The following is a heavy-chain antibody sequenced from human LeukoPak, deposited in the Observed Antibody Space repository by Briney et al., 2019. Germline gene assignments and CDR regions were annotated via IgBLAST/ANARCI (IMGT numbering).Heavy chain of an antibody. V-gene: IGHV3-23*01. Sequence: GGSLRLSCAASGFSFSSYAMSWVRQAPGKGLEWVTAISGSGGSTYYADSVKGRFTISRDNSKNTLYLQMNSLRAEDTAVYYCAKDRLRITMVRGVYDVWGQGTTVTVSS. CDR2: ISGSGGST. CDR1: GFSFSSYA. J-gene: IGHJ6*02. CDR3: AKDRLRITMVRGVYDV. D-gene: IGHD3-10*01.